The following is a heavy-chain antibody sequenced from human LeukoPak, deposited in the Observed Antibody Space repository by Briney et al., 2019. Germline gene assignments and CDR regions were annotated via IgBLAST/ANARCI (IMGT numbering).Heavy chain of an antibody. CDR1: GYSISSGYY. CDR2: IYHSGST. Sequence: PSETLSLTCAVSGYSISSGYYWGWIRQPPGKGLGWIGSIYHSGSTYYNPSLKSRVTISVDTSKNQFSLKLSSVTAADTAVYYCARLPALGYFDYWGQGTLVTVSS. CDR3: ARLPALGYFDY. D-gene: IGHD7-27*01. J-gene: IGHJ4*02. V-gene: IGHV4-38-2*01.